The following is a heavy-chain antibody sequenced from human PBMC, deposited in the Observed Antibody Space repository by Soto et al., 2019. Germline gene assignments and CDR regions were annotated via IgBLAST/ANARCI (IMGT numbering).Heavy chain of an antibody. CDR2: IYYSGST. Sequence: SETLSLTCTVSGGSISSSSYYWGWIRQPPGKGLEWIGSIYYSGSTYYNPSLKSRVTISVDTSKNQFSLKLSSVTAADTAVYYCASSGYSYGWSWGQGTLVTVSS. V-gene: IGHV4-39*07. J-gene: IGHJ5*02. CDR1: GGSISSSSYY. CDR3: ASSGYSYGWS. D-gene: IGHD5-18*01.